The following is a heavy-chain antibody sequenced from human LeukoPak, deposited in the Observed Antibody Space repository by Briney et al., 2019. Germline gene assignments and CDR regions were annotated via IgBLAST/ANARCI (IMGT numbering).Heavy chain of an antibody. CDR3: ARPRYGSGSLDS. J-gene: IGHJ4*02. D-gene: IGHD3-10*01. CDR2: INHSGST. Sequence: SETLSLTCAVYGESFSGHYWTWLRQPPGRGLDWIGEINHSGSTTSNPSLNNRVTISVDTSKNQFSLKLTSVTAADTAVYYCARPRYGSGSLDSWGQGTLVTVSS. CDR1: GESFSGHY. V-gene: IGHV4-34*01.